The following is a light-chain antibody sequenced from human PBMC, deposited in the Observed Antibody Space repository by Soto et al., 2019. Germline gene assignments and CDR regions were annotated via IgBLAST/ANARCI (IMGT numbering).Light chain of an antibody. V-gene: IGLV2-14*01. CDR2: EVS. J-gene: IGLJ1*01. CDR3: SSYTTTSTQV. Sequence: QSVLTQPASVSGSPGQSITISCTGTSSDVGGYNYVSWYQQHPGKAPKLMIYEVSSRPSGVSNRFSGSKSGNTASLTISGLQAEDEADYYCSSYTTTSTQVFGTGTKATVL. CDR1: SSDVGGYNY.